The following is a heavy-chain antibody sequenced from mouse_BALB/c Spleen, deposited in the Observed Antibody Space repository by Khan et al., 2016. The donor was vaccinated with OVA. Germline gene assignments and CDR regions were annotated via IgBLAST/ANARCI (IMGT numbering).Heavy chain of an antibody. J-gene: IGHJ2*01. CDR2: IWAGGST. Sequence: QVQLKESGPGLVAPSQSLSITCTVSGFSLTSYGIHWVRQPPGKGLEWLGIIWAGGSTNYNSALMSRLTISKDNSRSQVFLKMNSLQTDDTAMYFCSRNRESDYFDYWGQGTTLTVSS. CDR3: SRNRESDYFDY. V-gene: IGHV2-9*02. CDR1: GFSLTSYG.